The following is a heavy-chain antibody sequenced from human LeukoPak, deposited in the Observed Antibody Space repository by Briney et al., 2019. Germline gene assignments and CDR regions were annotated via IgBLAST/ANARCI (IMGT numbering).Heavy chain of an antibody. J-gene: IGHJ4*02. CDR3: AKDIRITIFGVLGRSTDY. D-gene: IGHD3-3*01. CDR2: ISGSGGST. Sequence: PGGSLRLSCAASGFTFRSYWMSWVRQAPGKGLEWVSAISGSGGSTYYADSVKGRFTISRDNSKNTLYLQMNSLRAEDMAVYYCAKDIRITIFGVLGRSTDYWGQGTLVTVSS. V-gene: IGHV3-23*01. CDR1: GFTFRSYW.